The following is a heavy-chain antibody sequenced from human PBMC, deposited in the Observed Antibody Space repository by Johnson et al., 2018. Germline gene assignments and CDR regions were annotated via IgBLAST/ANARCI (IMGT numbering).Heavy chain of an antibody. CDR2: ISGRGGPT. Sequence: VRLVEAGGGLVEPGGSLRLSCVFSGFTIRSYAMTWVRPTPGKGLAWVSVISGRGGPTYYADSVPGRFPIPRDNSKTEPVLQMNSVGVEDPAVYYCAKGRVNCNYVDGMDVWGQGTTVTVSS. J-gene: IGHJ6*02. CDR1: GFTIRSYA. V-gene: IGHV3-23*04. D-gene: IGHD1-7*01. CDR3: AKGRVNCNYVDGMDV.